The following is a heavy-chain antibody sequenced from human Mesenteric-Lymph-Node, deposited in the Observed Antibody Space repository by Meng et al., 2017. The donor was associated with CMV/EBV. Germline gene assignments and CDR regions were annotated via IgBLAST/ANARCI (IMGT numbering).Heavy chain of an antibody. V-gene: IGHV1-2*02. CDR2: INLNSGGA. CDR1: AYSFTDYF. J-gene: IGHJ4*02. CDR3: ARADSSGYGVY. D-gene: IGHD3-22*01. Sequence: ASVKVSCKASAYSFTDYFMHWVRQAPGQGLQWMGWINLNSGGANFAQNFQGRVTMTRDTSISTAYMELTRLRSDDTAVYYCARADSSGYGVYWGQGTLVTVSS.